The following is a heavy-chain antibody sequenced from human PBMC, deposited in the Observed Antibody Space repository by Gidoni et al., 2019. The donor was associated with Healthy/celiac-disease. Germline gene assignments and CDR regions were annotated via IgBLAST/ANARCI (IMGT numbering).Heavy chain of an antibody. Sequence: AASGFTFSSYAMHWVRQAPGKGLEWVAVISYDGSNKYYADSVKGRFTISRDNSKNTLYLQMNSLRAEDTAVYYCARDGGYCSGGSCYEDWYFDLWGRGTLVTVSS. CDR3: ARDGGYCSGGSCYEDWYFDL. CDR2: ISYDGSNK. V-gene: IGHV3-30*04. CDR1: GFTFSSYA. J-gene: IGHJ2*01. D-gene: IGHD2-15*01.